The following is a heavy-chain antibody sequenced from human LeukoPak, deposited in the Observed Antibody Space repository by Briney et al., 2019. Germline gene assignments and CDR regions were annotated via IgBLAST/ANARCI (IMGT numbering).Heavy chain of an antibody. Sequence: SETLSLTCTVSGGSISSSSYYWGWIRQPPGKGLEWIGSIYYSGSTYYNPSLKSRVTISVDTSKNQFSLKLSSVTAADTAVYYCARHSSGGTYYDILTGYEDWFDPWGQGTLVTVSS. J-gene: IGHJ5*02. CDR1: GGSISSSSYY. D-gene: IGHD3-9*01. CDR2: IYYSGST. V-gene: IGHV4-39*01. CDR3: ARHSSGGTYYDILTGYEDWFDP.